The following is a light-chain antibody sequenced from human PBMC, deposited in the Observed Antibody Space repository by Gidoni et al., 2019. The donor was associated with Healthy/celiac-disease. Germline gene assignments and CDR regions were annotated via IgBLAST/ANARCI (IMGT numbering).Light chain of an antibody. V-gene: IGKV1-39*01. Sequence: DIQMTQSPSSLSASVGDRVTITCRASQSISSYLNWYQQKPGKAPTLLIYAASSLQSGVPSRFSGSGSGTDFTLTISSLQPEDFATYYCQQSYSTPPAWTFGQGTKVEIK. J-gene: IGKJ1*01. CDR2: AAS. CDR3: QQSYSTPPAWT. CDR1: QSISSY.